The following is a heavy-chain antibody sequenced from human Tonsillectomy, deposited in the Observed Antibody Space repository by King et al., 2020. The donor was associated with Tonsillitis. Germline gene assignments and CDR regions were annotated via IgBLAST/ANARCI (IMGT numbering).Heavy chain of an antibody. V-gene: IGHV4-31*11. CDR2: IDPSANTYKPST. D-gene: IGHD2-15*01. J-gene: IGHJ5*02. Sequence: VQLQESGPGLVKPSQALSLTCVVSGVSVISDGHYWTWVRQHPGKGPEWNGFIDPSANTYKPSTYSNPPLQSRLTLSNDTSRHHFSLKLNSVAAADTAVYFCARYEGGVFDPWGQGTLVAVSS. CDR1: GVSVISDGHY. CDR3: ARYEGGVFDP.